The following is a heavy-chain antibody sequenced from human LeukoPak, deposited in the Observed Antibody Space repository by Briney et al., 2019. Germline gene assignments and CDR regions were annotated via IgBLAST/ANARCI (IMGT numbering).Heavy chain of an antibody. V-gene: IGHV3-23*01. J-gene: IGHJ4*02. CDR2: INGGGDIT. CDR1: RYSFDSYA. D-gene: IGHD6-13*01. CDR3: AKRYGDSTGWFFDF. Sequence: PGESLKLSCEGSRYSFDSYAMTWVRQAPGKGLEWDSSINGGGDITYYAESVKGRFTVSRDNSKNTLFLQMNSLRAEDTAVFYCAKRYGDSTGWFFDFWGQGSLVTVSS.